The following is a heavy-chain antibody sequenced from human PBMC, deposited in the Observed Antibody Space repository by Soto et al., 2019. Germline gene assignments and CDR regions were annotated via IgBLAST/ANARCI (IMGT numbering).Heavy chain of an antibody. CDR3: ARDPTVLTRSYFDS. CDR1: GGSGSSGSYY. CDR2: IYYSGST. J-gene: IGHJ4*02. V-gene: IGHV4-61*01. Sequence: PSETLSLTCTVSGGSGSSGSYYWSWIRQPPGKGLEWIVYIYYSGSTNYNPSLKSRVSISVDTSKNQFSLNLTSVTAADTGVYYCARDPTVLTRSYFDSWGQGTPVTVSS. D-gene: IGHD3-10*01.